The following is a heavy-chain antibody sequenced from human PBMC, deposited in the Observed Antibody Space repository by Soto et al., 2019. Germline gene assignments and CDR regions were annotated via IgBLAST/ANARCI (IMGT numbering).Heavy chain of an antibody. Sequence: PXXSLRLSCAASRFTFISYWMHWVRQAPGKGLVWVXRINSXGRSTSYADSXXGRFTISXXNAKNALYIQMNRLSAEDTAVYYCARDGGGLGYWGQGTLVTVSS. D-gene: IGHD3-16*01. CDR1: RFTFISYW. CDR3: ARDGGGLGY. CDR2: INSXGRST. V-gene: IGHV3-74*01. J-gene: IGHJ4*02.